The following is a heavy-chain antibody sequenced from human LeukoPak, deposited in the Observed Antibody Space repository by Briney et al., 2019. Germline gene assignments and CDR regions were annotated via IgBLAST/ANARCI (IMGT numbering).Heavy chain of an antibody. CDR3: APQVLYSTGWFAY. J-gene: IGHJ5*01. Sequence: SETLSLTCTVSGGSISIYYWSWIRQPPGKGLEWIGYIYYSGSTNYNPSLKSRVTISVDTSKNQFSLKLSSVTAADTAVYYCAPQVLYSTGWFAYWGQGTLVTVSS. CDR2: IYYSGST. D-gene: IGHD6-19*01. CDR1: GGSISIYY. V-gene: IGHV4-59*08.